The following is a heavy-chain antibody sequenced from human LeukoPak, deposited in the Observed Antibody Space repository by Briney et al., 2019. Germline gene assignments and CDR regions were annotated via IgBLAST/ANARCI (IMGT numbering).Heavy chain of an antibody. J-gene: IGHJ4*02. V-gene: IGHV4-38-2*01. CDR1: GYSISSGYY. CDR3: ASQDYGGNYDFDY. Sequence: SETLSLTCAVSGYSISSGYYWGWIRQPPGKGLEWIGSIYHSGSTYYNPSLKSRVTISVDTSKNQFSLKLSSVTAADTAVYYCASQDYGGNYDFDYWGQGTLATVSS. D-gene: IGHD4-23*01. CDR2: IYHSGST.